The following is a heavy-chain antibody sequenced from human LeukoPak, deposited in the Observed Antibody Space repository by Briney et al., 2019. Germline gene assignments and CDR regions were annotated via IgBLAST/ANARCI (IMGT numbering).Heavy chain of an antibody. Sequence: SGTLSLTCAVSGDSISSSSWWSWVRQPPGKGLEWIGEIYHSGSTNYNPSLKSRVTISVDKSKNQFSLKLSSVTAADTAVYYCARTLSRWDPFDYWGQGTLVTVSS. J-gene: IGHJ4*02. CDR1: GDSISSSSW. V-gene: IGHV4-4*02. D-gene: IGHD1-26*01. CDR3: ARTLSRWDPFDY. CDR2: IYHSGST.